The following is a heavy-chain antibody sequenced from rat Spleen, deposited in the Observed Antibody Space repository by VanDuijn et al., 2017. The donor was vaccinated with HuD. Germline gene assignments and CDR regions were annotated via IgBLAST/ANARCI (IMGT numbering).Heavy chain of an antibody. V-gene: IGHV5-19*01. CDR1: GFTFNNYW. D-gene: IGHD1-4*01. J-gene: IGHJ3*01. CDR3: VSHGTRVSRFAY. Sequence: EVQLVESGGGLVQPGRSLKLSCVASGFTFNNYWMSWIRQTPTMGLEWVASISPSGGSSYYRDSVKGRFTISRDNAKSTLYLQMDSLKSEDTATYYCVSHGTRVSRFAYWGQGTLVTVSS. CDR2: ISPSGGSS.